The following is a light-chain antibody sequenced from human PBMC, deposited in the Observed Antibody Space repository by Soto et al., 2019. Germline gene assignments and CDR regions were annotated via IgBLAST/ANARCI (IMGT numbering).Light chain of an antibody. J-gene: IGKJ4*01. Sequence: EIVMTQSPATLSVSPGERAILSCRASQSISTNLAWYQQKPGQAPRLLIYGASNRATGIPARFSGSGSGTEFTLTISSLQSEDFAVYYCQQHNDWPPVTFGGGTKVEIK. CDR1: QSISTN. CDR3: QQHNDWPPVT. V-gene: IGKV3-15*01. CDR2: GAS.